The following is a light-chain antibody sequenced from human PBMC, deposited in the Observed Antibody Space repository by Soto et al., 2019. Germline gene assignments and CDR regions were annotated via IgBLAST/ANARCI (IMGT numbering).Light chain of an antibody. CDR3: QQYNNWPRT. CDR1: QSVSSN. CDR2: GAS. J-gene: IGKJ1*01. Sequence: EIVLTQSPAILSVSPGERATLSCRASQSVSSNLAWYQQKPGQAPRLLIYGASTRATGIPARFSGSGSGTEFTLTISSLQSEDFAVYYCQQYNNWPRTFGQGTKVDI. V-gene: IGKV3-15*01.